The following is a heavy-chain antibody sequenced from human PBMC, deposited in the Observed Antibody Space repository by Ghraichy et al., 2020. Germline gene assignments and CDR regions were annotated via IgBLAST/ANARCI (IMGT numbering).Heavy chain of an antibody. CDR3: LTIPATTGGMDV. J-gene: IGHJ6*02. CDR2: IRSKAYGGTT. V-gene: IGHV3-49*04. CDR1: GFTLGDYA. Sequence: GGSLRLSCTASGFTLGDYATSWVRQAPGKGLEWVGFIRSKAYGGTTEYAASVKGRFTISRDESKTIAYLQMNSLKTEDTAVYYCLTIPATTGGMDVWGQGTTVTVSS. D-gene: IGHD1-26*01.